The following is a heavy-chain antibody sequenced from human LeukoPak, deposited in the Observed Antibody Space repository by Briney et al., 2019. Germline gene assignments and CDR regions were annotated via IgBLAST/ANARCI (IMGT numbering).Heavy chain of an antibody. V-gene: IGHV1-8*02. J-gene: IGHJ4*02. CDR3: ARGYFSLRIAAAGRAHLGY. CDR1: GGTFSSYA. Sequence: GASVKVSCKASGGTFSSYAISWVRQAPGQGLEWMGWMNPNSGNTGYAQKFQGRVTMTRNTSISTAYMELSSLRSEDTAVYYCARGYFSLRIAAAGRAHLGYWGQGTLVTVSS. CDR2: MNPNSGNT. D-gene: IGHD6-13*01.